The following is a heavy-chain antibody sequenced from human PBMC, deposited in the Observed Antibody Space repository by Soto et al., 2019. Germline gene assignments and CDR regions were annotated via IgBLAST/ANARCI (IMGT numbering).Heavy chain of an antibody. CDR3: ARERPYYGSAPGSSQYYYYGMDV. CDR1: GFTFSDYY. J-gene: IGHJ6*02. Sequence: GGSLRLSCAASGFTFSDYYMSWIRQAPGKGLEWVSYISSSGSTIYYADSVKGRFTIPRDNAKNSLYLQMNSLRAEDTAVYYCARERPYYGSAPGSSQYYYYGMDVWGQGTTVTVSS. D-gene: IGHD3-10*01. CDR2: ISSSGSTI. V-gene: IGHV3-11*01.